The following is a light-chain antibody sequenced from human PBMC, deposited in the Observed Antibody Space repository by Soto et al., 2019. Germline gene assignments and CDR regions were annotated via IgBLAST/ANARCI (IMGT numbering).Light chain of an antibody. V-gene: IGKV3-20*01. CDR1: QSIRNNY. Sequence: DTVLTQSPGILSLSPGERATLYCRTSQSIRNNYLAWYQQKAGQPPRLLIYGASSRAGGIPDRFSGSGSGTDFTLTISRLEPEDFAVYYCQQYGGSPRTFGQGTKLEIK. J-gene: IGKJ2*01. CDR2: GAS. CDR3: QQYGGSPRT.